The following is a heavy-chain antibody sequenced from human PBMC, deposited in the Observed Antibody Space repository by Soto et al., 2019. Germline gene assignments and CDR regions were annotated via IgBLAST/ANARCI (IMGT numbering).Heavy chain of an antibody. CDR1: GFTFSDGW. CDR3: TTSSAGYYYAMDV. D-gene: IGHD6-6*01. CDR2: IKSKSDGGTT. V-gene: IGHV3-15*07. J-gene: IGHJ6*02. Sequence: GGSLRLSCAASGFTFSDGWMNWVRQAPGKGLEWVGRIKSKSDGGTTDYAAPAKGRFTISRDASKTPLYLQMNSLKTEGTAVYYCTTSSAGYYYAMDVWGQGTTVTVSS.